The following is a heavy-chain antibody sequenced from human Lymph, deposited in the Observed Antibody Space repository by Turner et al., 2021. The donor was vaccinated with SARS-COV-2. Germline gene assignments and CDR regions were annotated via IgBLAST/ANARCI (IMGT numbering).Heavy chain of an antibody. J-gene: IGHJ6*02. Sequence: QVQLQESVPGLVKPSETLSLTCTGSGGPISSYYWSWIRQPPGKGLEWIGYIHDSGSTNYNPALKRRITISVDTSKNQFSLKLNSVTAADTAVYYCARHGFSGWYGGGMDVWGQGTTVTVSS. CDR2: IHDSGST. CDR3: ARHGFSGWYGGGMDV. CDR1: GGPISSYY. V-gene: IGHV4-59*08. D-gene: IGHD6-19*01.